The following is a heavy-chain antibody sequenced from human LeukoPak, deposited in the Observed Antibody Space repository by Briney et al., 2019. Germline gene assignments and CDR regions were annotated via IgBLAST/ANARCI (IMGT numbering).Heavy chain of an antibody. Sequence: GGSLRLSCAASGLTFSSHWMHWVRQAPGKGLEWVSAISGSGGNTYYADSVKGRFTISRDNSRNTLYLQMNSLRAEDTAIYYCAKDRGSGSSGYYLVFDYWGQGTLITVSS. CDR1: GLTFSSHW. D-gene: IGHD3-22*01. J-gene: IGHJ4*02. V-gene: IGHV3-23*01. CDR2: ISGSGGNT. CDR3: AKDRGSGSSGYYLVFDY.